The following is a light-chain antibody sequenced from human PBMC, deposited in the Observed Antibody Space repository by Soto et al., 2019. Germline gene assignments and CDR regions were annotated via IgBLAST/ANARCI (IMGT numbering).Light chain of an antibody. CDR2: GAS. CDR3: QQYAGSPRT. J-gene: IGKJ1*01. V-gene: IGKV3-20*01. Sequence: EIVLTQSPGTLSLSPGQRGTLSCRASQSVSSSSLAWYQQKPGQAPRLLIYGASSRATGIPDRFSGSGSGTDFTLTISRLEPEDCAVYYCQQYAGSPRTFGQGTKVELK. CDR1: QSVSSSS.